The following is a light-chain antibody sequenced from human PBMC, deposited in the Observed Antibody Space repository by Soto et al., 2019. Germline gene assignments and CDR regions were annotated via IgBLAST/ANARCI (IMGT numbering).Light chain of an antibody. Sequence: TQSPSTLSASVGDRVTITCRASQSVSSNLAWYQQKPGQAPRLLIYGASSRATGIPDRFSGSGSGTDFTLTISRLEPEDFAVYYCQQYGSSLLTFGGGTKVDI. CDR1: QSVSSN. CDR2: GAS. J-gene: IGKJ4*01. CDR3: QQYGSSLLT. V-gene: IGKV3-20*01.